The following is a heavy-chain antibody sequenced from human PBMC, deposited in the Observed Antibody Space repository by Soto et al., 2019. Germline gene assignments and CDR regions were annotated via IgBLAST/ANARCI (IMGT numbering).Heavy chain of an antibody. CDR2: VFYTGFT. CDR3: ATSQKGYNWNYFDH. CDR1: GASISGSYYY. Sequence: SETLSLTCAVSGASISGSYYYWAWLRHSPGKGPEWIGSVFYTGFTSYNPSLESRVSVSVDTSKSQLSLKLSAVTAADTAVYYCATSQKGYNWNYFDHWGQGALVTVSS. J-gene: IGHJ4*02. V-gene: IGHV4-39*01. D-gene: IGHD1-20*01.